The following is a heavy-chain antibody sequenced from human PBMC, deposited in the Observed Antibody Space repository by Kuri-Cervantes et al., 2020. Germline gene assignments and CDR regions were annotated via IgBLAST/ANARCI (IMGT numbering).Heavy chain of an antibody. CDR1: GGSISSGGYY. Sequence: SETLSLTCTVSGGSISSGGYYWSWIRQHPGKGLEWIGYIYYSGSTYYNPSLKSRVTISVDTSKNQFSLQLSSVTAADTAVYYCAIRVAGTFDYWGQGTLVTVSS. V-gene: IGHV4-31*03. J-gene: IGHJ4*02. D-gene: IGHD6-19*01. CDR3: AIRVAGTFDY. CDR2: IYYSGST.